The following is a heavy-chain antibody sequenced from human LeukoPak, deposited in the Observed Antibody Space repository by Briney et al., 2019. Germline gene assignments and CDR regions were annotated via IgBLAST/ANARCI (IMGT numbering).Heavy chain of an antibody. D-gene: IGHD5-24*01. CDR2: IDWDDDK. V-gene: IGHV2-70*11. Sequence: RESGPALVKPTQTLTLTCTFSGFSLSTCGMCVSWIRQPPGKALEWLARIDWDDDKYYSTSLKTRLTISKDTSKNQVVLTMTNMDPVDTATYYCARDTPEGGYGYNHGEWGQGTLVTVSS. CDR1: GFSLSTCGMC. CDR3: ARDTPEGGYGYNHGE. J-gene: IGHJ4*02.